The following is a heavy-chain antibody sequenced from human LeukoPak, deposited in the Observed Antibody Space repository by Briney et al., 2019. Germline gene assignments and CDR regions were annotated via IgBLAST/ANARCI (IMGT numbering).Heavy chain of an antibody. CDR1: GFTVSGTH. D-gene: IGHD2-21*02. CDR2: MYTGGTT. J-gene: IGHJ4*02. Sequence: GGSLRLSCAASGFTVSGTHMSWVRQAPGMGLEWVSAMYTGGTTYYADSVEGRFTISRDNSKNTLYLHMNSLRAEDTAVYYCAKDEVTSGGGLASWGQGTLVTVSS. V-gene: IGHV3-53*01. CDR3: AKDEVTSGGGLAS.